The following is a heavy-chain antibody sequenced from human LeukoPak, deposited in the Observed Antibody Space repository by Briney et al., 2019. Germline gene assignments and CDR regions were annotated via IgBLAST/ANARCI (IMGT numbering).Heavy chain of an antibody. CDR1: GYFFPNAY. Sequence: GGSLRLSCEVSGYFFPNAYVNWVRQAPGKGREWVSVIYSGGSTYYAAPVEGRFTIPRDNSKNTVYLQMNSLRVEDTAVYYCARVYDTSGYYGPVDYWGQGTLVTVSS. D-gene: IGHD3-22*01. V-gene: IGHV3-66*01. CDR3: ARVYDTSGYYGPVDY. J-gene: IGHJ4*02. CDR2: IYSGGST.